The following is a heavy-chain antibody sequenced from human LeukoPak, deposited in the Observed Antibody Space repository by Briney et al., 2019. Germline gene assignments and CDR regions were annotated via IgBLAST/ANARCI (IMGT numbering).Heavy chain of an antibody. J-gene: IGHJ4*02. CDR2: IYYSGST. Sequence: SETLSLTCTVSGGSISSSSYYWGWIRQPAGKGLEWIGSIYYSGSTYCNPSLKSRVTISVDTSKNQFSLKLSSVTPADTAVYYCARQVYSSSWSYYFEYWGQGILVTVSS. CDR1: GGSISSSSYY. CDR3: ARQVYSSSWSYYFEY. V-gene: IGHV4-39*01. D-gene: IGHD6-13*01.